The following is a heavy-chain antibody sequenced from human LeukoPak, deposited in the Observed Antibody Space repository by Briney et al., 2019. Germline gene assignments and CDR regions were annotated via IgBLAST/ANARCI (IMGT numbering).Heavy chain of an antibody. CDR2: INSDGSST. J-gene: IGHJ6*03. CDR1: GFTFSSYW. Sequence: GGSLRLSCAASGFTFSSYWMHWVRQAPGKGLVWVSRINSDGSSTSYADSVKGRFTISRDNAKNTLYLQMNSLRAEDTAVYYCARVKGEYYDFWSGYYTYYYYMDVWGKGTTVTVSS. D-gene: IGHD3-3*01. CDR3: ARVKGEYYDFWSGYYTYYYYMDV. V-gene: IGHV3-74*01.